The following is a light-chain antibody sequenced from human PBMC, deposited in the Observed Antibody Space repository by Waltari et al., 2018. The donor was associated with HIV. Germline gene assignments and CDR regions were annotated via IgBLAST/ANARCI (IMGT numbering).Light chain of an antibody. CDR1: SFDVGDYNY. CDR3: ISYRSGFTLM. J-gene: IGLJ3*02. V-gene: IGLV2-14*01. CDR2: EVT. Sequence: QSALTQPASVSGSPGQSLTIPCTGNSFDVGDYNYVSWYQQPPGKAPKLLIYEVTNRPSVVSNRFSGSKSGNTASLTISGLQAEDEADYYCISYRSGFTLMFGGGTKLTV.